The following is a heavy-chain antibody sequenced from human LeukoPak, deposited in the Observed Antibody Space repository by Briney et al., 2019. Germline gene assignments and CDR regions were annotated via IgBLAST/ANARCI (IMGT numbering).Heavy chain of an antibody. D-gene: IGHD2-2*01. J-gene: IGHJ3*02. CDR2: ISRSRSYI. CDR1: GFTFSSYS. Sequence: GGSLRLSWAASGFTFSSYSMNWVRQPPGKGLEWVSSISRSRSYIYYADSVKGRFTIARVNAKNSLYLQTNSLRAEETAVYYCTRDGDYCSSTSCYAFDIWGQGTMVTVSS. CDR3: TRDGDYCSSTSCYAFDI. V-gene: IGHV3-21*01.